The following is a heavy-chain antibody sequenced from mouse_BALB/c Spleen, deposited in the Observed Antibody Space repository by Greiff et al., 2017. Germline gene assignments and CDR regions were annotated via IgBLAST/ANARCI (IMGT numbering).Heavy chain of an antibody. J-gene: IGHJ2*01. CDR3: ARGRDDSSGSLYFDY. CDR2: IDPENGDT. D-gene: IGHD3-2*01. CDR1: GFNIKDYY. V-gene: IGHV14-4*02. Sequence: VQLQQSGAELVRSGASVKLSCTASGFNIKDYYMHWVKQRPEQGLEWIGWIDPENGDTEYAPKFQGKATMTADTSSNTAYLQLSSLTSEDTAVYYCARGRDDSSGSLYFDYWGQGTTLTVSS.